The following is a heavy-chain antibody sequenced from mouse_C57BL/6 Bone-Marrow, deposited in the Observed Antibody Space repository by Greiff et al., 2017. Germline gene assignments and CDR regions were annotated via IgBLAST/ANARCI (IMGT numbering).Heavy chain of an antibody. CDR1: GFTFSSYA. D-gene: IGHD2-3*01. V-gene: IGHV5-4*01. J-gene: IGHJ4*01. CDR3: ARDDDYFYYYAMDY. CDR2: ISDGGSYT. Sequence: EVPGVESGGGLVKPGGSLKLSCAASGFTFSSYAMSWVRQTPEKRLEWVATISDGGSYTYYPDNVKGRFTISRDNAKNNLYLQMSHLKSEDTAMYYCARDDDYFYYYAMDYWGQGTSVTVSS.